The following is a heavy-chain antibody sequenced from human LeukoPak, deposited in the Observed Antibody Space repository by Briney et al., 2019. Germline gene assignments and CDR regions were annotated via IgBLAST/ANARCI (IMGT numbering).Heavy chain of an antibody. Sequence: PSETLSLTCTVSGGSISSSSYYWGWIRQPPGKGLEWIGSIYYSGSTYYNPSLKSRVTISVDTSKNQFSLKLSSVIAADTAVYYCARGAYQLLDWFDPWGQGTLVTVSS. J-gene: IGHJ5*02. CDR1: GGSISSSSYY. CDR3: ARGAYQLLDWFDP. V-gene: IGHV4-39*07. CDR2: IYYSGST. D-gene: IGHD2-2*01.